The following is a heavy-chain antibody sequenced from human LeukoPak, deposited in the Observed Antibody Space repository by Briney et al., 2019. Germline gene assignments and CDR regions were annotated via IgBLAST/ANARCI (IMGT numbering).Heavy chain of an antibody. V-gene: IGHV3-23*01. J-gene: IGHJ4*02. CDR1: GFTFSSYA. CDR2: ISARGRST. D-gene: IGHD1-26*01. CDR3: AKGQKWELPLDF. Sequence: PGGSLRLSCAASGFTFSSYAMSWVRQAPGKGLEGVSAISARGRSTYYADSVRGRFTISRDISKSTLYLQMNTLRAEDTALYYCAKGQKWELPLDFWGQGTLVTVSS.